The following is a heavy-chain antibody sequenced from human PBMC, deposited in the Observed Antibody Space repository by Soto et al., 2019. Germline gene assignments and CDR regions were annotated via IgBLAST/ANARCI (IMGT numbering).Heavy chain of an antibody. D-gene: IGHD3-9*01. J-gene: IGHJ4*02. Sequence: EVQLLESGGGLVQPGGSLRLSCGASGFSFSSYAMSWVRQAPGKGLEWVSSIRAGAGRTFYAESVKGRFTISRDDSESALFLQMSSLRAEDTAVYYCAKSPIMTEVAHYFDSWGQGNLVTVSS. CDR2: IRAGAGRT. CDR1: GFSFSSYA. V-gene: IGHV3-23*01. CDR3: AKSPIMTEVAHYFDS.